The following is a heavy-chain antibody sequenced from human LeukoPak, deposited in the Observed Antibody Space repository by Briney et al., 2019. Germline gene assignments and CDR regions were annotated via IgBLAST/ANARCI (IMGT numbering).Heavy chain of an antibody. D-gene: IGHD3-22*01. Sequence: SETLSLTCAVSDYSISSGNYWGWIRQPPGKGLEWIGSVYHSGSTHYSPSLKSRVTISVDTSKNQFSLKLGSVTAADTAVYYCARNDGSGYFDYWGQGTLVTVSS. CDR2: VYHSGST. J-gene: IGHJ4*02. V-gene: IGHV4-38-2*01. CDR1: DYSISSGNY. CDR3: ARNDGSGYFDY.